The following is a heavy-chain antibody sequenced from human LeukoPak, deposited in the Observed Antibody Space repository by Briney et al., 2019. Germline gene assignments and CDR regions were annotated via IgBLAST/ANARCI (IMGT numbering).Heavy chain of an antibody. J-gene: IGHJ6*02. CDR1: GFTFSSYW. CDR2: IKQDGSEK. Sequence: GGSLRLSCAASGFTFSSYWMSWVRQAPGKGLEWVANIKQDGSEKYYVDSVKGRFTISRDNAKNSLYLQMNSLRAEDTAVYYCAKDLELRKNYYYYGMDVWGQGTTVTVSS. CDR3: AKDLELRKNYYYYGMDV. D-gene: IGHD1-7*01. V-gene: IGHV3-7*01.